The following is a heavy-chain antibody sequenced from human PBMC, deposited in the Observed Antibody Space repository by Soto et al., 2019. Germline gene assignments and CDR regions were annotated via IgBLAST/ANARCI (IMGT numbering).Heavy chain of an antibody. V-gene: IGHV3-9*01. D-gene: IGHD1-1*01. J-gene: IGHJ6*02. CDR1: GFTFDDHA. Sequence: EVQLVESGGGLVQPGRSLRLSCAASGFTFDDHAMHWVRQVPGKGLEWVSAISWNSANIGYADSVKGRFTISRDNAKSSLYLQMNSLRPEDTALYYCARDFLGGEHPVYNNMDVWGQGTTVTVSS. CDR3: ARDFLGGEHPVYNNMDV. CDR2: ISWNSANI.